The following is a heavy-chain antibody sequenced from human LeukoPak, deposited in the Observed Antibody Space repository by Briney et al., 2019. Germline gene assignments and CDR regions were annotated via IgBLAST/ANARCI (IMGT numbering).Heavy chain of an antibody. V-gene: IGHV3-74*01. CDR2: INGDGSFI. Sequence: PGGSLRLSCAASGFTFSSYWMHWVRQAPGKGLVCVSRINGDGSFIIYADSVKGRFTISRDNAKNTLYLQMNSLRAEDTAVYYCARGLPYDSSGYYPFDYWGQGTLVTVSS. CDR3: ARGLPYDSSGYYPFDY. J-gene: IGHJ4*02. D-gene: IGHD3-22*01. CDR1: GFTFSSYW.